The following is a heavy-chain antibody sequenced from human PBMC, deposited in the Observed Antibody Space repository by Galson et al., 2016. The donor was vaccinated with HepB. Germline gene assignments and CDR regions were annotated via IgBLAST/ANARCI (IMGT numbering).Heavy chain of an antibody. J-gene: IGHJ4*02. V-gene: IGHV1-46*01. CDR2: INPSRGDT. Sequence: SVKVSCKASGYTFTTYYMHWVRQAPGQGLEWMGIINPSRGDTTYTQKFQGRVTMTRDTSTTTVYMELSSLRSEDTAVYYCARGREARYGGYDWGIFDYWGQGTLVTVSS. CDR3: ARGREARYGGYDWGIFDY. D-gene: IGHD5-12*01. CDR1: GYTFTTYY.